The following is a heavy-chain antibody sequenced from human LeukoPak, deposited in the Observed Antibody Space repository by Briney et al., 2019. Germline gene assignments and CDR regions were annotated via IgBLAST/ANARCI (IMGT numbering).Heavy chain of an antibody. Sequence: SVKISCKAFGATLNLGHAFIWARQAPGQGLQWMGGTIPFIGAVTYAQNFQGRVSFTADKPASTLYMELNSLRPDDTAIYYCSPCGHAYDWFGPWGQGTLVSVSA. CDR3: SPCGHAYDWFGP. CDR2: TIPFIGAV. V-gene: IGHV1-69*06. D-gene: IGHD5-12*01. J-gene: IGHJ5*02. CDR1: GATLNLGHA.